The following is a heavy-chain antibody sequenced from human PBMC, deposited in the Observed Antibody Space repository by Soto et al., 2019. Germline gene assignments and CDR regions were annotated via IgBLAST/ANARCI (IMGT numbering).Heavy chain of an antibody. CDR3: ARARPELLWFGELSGYYYYGMDV. D-gene: IGHD3-10*01. V-gene: IGHV7-4-1*01. Sequence: EASVKVSCKASGYTFTSYAMNWVRQAPGQGLEWMGWINTNTGNPTYAQGFTGRFVFSLDTSVSTAYLQICSLKAEDTAVYYCARARPELLWFGELSGYYYYGMDVWGQGTTVTVSS. J-gene: IGHJ6*02. CDR2: INTNTGNP. CDR1: GYTFTSYA.